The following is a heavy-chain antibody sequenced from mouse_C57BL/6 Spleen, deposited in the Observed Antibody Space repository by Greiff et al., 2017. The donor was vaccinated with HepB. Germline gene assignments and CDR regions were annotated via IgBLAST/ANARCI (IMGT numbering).Heavy chain of an antibody. CDR2: IYPGDGDT. D-gene: IGHD2-4*01. CDR3: ARRITQGYFDY. CDR1: GYAFSSYW. J-gene: IGHJ2*01. Sequence: QVQLQQSGAELVKPGASVKISCKASGYAFSSYWMNWVKQRPGKGLEWIGQIYPGDGDTNYNGKFKGKATLTADKSSSTAYMQLSSLTSEDSAVYFCARRITQGYFDYWGQGTTLTVSS. V-gene: IGHV1-80*01.